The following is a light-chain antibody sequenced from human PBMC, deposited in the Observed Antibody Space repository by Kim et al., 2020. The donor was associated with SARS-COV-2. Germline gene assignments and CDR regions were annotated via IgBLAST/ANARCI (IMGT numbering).Light chain of an antibody. CDR3: QAWESNTVT. CDR2: QDN. Sequence: SYELTQPPSVSVSPGQTASITCSGHRLGDKYVGWYQKKPGQSPVMVIYQDNKRPSGIPERFSGSNSGNTATLTISGTQAMDEADYYCQAWESNTVTFGGG. V-gene: IGLV3-1*01. CDR1: RLGDKY. J-gene: IGLJ2*01.